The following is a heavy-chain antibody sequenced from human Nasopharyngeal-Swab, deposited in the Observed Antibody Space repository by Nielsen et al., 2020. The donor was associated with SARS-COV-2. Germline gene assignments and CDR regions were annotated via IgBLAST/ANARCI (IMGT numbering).Heavy chain of an antibody. CDR1: GFTFSSYS. V-gene: IGHV3-21*01. CDR3: ARVRSLAGHDAFDI. D-gene: IGHD6-19*01. CDR2: ISSSSSYI. Sequence: GGSLRLSCAASGFTFSSYSMNWVRQAPGKGLEWASSISSSSSYIYYAGSVKGRFTISRDNAKNSLYLQMNSLRAEDTAVYYCARVRSLAGHDAFDIWGQGTMVTVSS. J-gene: IGHJ3*02.